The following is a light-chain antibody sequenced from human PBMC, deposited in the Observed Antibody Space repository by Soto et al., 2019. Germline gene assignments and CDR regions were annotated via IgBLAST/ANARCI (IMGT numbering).Light chain of an antibody. Sequence: QSALTQPASVSGSPGQSITISCTGTSGDVGAYDFVSWYQHHPGKAPRFVIYDVSRRPAGASDRFSGSKSGSTASLTISSLQAEDEADYYCVSFTVHYSYVFGTGTQLTVL. J-gene: IGLJ1*01. CDR1: SGDVGAYDF. V-gene: IGLV2-14*01. CDR2: DVS. CDR3: VSFTVHYSYV.